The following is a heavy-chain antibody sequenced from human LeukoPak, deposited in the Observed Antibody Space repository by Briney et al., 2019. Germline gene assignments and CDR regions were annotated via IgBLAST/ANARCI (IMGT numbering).Heavy chain of an antibody. D-gene: IGHD6-19*01. Sequence: GGSLRLSCAASGFTFSSYWMSWVRQAPGKGLEWVSTISGSGDNTYYADSVKGRFTISRDNSKNTLYLQMNSLRAEDTAIYYCAKALKVAGTDWFDPWGQGTLVSVSS. CDR2: ISGSGDNT. CDR1: GFTFSSYW. V-gene: IGHV3-23*01. J-gene: IGHJ5*02. CDR3: AKALKVAGTDWFDP.